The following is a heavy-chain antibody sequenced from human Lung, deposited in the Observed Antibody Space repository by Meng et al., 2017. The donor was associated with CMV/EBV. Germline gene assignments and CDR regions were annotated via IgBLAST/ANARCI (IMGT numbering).Heavy chain of an antibody. CDR1: GFTFRTYA. CDR2: ISYDGNN. J-gene: IGHJ4*02. V-gene: IGHV3-30-3*01. Sequence: VQLVAAGGGVVRPGRSLSLSCAASGFTFRTYAMHWVRQAPGKGLEWMTIISYDGNNKYADSVKGRFTISRDNSKNTLYLQMNSLRTEDTAVYYCAREGPDYNSSYFDYWGQGTLVTVSS. D-gene: IGHD2/OR15-2a*01. CDR3: AREGPDYNSSYFDY.